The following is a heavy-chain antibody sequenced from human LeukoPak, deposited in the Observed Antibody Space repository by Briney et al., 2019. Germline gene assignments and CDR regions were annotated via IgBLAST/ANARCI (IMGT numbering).Heavy chain of an antibody. CDR1: GFTFGRFT. CDR2: IYSGGST. V-gene: IGHV3-53*01. CDR3: ARGDY. J-gene: IGHJ4*02. Sequence: GGSLRLSCVASGFTFGRFTMSWVRQAPGKGLEWVSVIYSGGSTYYADSVKGRFTISRDNSKNTLYLQMNSLRAEDTAVYYCARGDYWGQGTLVTVSS.